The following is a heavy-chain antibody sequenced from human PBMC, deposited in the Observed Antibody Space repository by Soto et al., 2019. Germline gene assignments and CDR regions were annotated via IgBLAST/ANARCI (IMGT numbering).Heavy chain of an antibody. CDR2: INHSGST. CDR3: ARGGKYDFWRGYPSSDYYNMAV. Sequence: SETLSLTCAVYGGPFSGYYWSWIRQPPGKGLEWIGEINHSGSTNYNPSLKSRVTISVDTSKNQFSLKLSSVTAADTAVYYCARGGKYDFWRGYPSSDYYNMAVGGKGTRVT. J-gene: IGHJ6*03. V-gene: IGHV4-34*01. D-gene: IGHD3-3*01. CDR1: GGPFSGYY.